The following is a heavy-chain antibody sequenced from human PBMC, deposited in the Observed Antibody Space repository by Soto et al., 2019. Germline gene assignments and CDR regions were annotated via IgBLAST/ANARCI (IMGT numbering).Heavy chain of an antibody. CDR1: GDSISTEGYY. J-gene: IGHJ1*01. CDR2: IYYSGLT. V-gene: IGHV4-31*03. D-gene: IGHD6-25*01. CDR3: ARSRGYHVEDFQK. Sequence: SETLSLTCSVSGDSISTEGYYWSWIRQHPGKGLEWIGYIYYSGLTSYNPSRKSRVTISRATSKNQFYLKLSSVTAADTAAYYCARSRGYHVEDFQKWGLGTLVTVSS.